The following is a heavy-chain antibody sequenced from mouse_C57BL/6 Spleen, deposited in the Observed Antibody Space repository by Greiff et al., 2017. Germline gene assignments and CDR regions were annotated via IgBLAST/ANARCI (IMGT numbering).Heavy chain of an antibody. V-gene: IGHV14-4*01. CDR3: TYGNYGGFAY. CDR2: IDPANGDT. CDR1: GFNIKDAY. Sequence: VQLQQSGAELVRPGASVTLSCTASGFNIKDAYMHWVKQRPAQGLEWIGWIDPANGDTASASKFPGQAPLTAATSSNPAYLQRSRLTAEDTAVYYGTYGNYGGFAYWGQGTLVTVSA. D-gene: IGHD2-1*01. J-gene: IGHJ3*01.